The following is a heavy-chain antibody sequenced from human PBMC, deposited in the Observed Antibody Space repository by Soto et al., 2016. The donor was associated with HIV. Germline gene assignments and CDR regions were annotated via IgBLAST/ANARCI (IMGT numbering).Heavy chain of an antibody. V-gene: IGHV4-4*07. D-gene: IGHD6-13*01. CDR1: GGSISSYY. Sequence: VQESGPGLVKPSETLSLTCTVSGGSISSYYWNWIRQPAGKGLEWIGRIYISGSTNYNPSLKSRVTISVDKSKNQFSLKLNSVTAADTAVYYCARGIAAAGLDYVGPGNPGHRLL. CDR2: IYISGST. CDR3: ARGIAAAGLDY. J-gene: IGHJ4*02.